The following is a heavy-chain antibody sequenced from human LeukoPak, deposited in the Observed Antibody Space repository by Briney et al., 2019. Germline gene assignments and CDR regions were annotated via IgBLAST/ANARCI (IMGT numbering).Heavy chain of an antibody. J-gene: IGHJ4*02. CDR1: GYSFTSYW. D-gene: IGHD2-2*01. CDR2: INPNSGGT. CDR3: ARVRGGYCSSTSCYLLDY. Sequence: GESLKISCKGSGYSFTSYWIGWVRQAPGQGLEWMGWINPNSGGTNYAQKFQGRVTMTRDTSISTAYMELSRLRSDDTAVYYCARVRGGYCSSTSCYLLDYWGQGTLVTVSS. V-gene: IGHV1-2*02.